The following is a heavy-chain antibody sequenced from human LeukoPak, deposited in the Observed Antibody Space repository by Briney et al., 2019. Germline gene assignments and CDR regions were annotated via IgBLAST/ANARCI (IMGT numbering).Heavy chain of an antibody. J-gene: IGHJ4*02. CDR1: GFTFRNSG. Sequence: GGSLRLSCSASGFTFRNSGMHWVRQAPGKGLEWVAIIWYDGSNKYYADSVKGRFTISRDNAKETVYLQMDRLRAEDSAVYYCAKDWGTTGTSRWLFDYWGQGTPVTVSS. CDR2: IWYDGSNK. D-gene: IGHD1-1*01. CDR3: AKDWGTTGTSRWLFDY. V-gene: IGHV3-33*06.